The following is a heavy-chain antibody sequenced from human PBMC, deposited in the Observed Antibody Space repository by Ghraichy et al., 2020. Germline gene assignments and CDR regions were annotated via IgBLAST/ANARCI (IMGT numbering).Heavy chain of an antibody. CDR2: INPNSGGT. CDR1: GYTFTGYY. D-gene: IGHD2-21*02. Sequence: ASVKVSCKASGYTFTGYYMHWVRQAPGQGLEWMGWINPNSGGTNYAQKFQGWVTMTRDTSISTAYMELSRLRSDDTAVYYCAREYSGRYCGGDCYSYYYGMDVWGQGNTVTVSS. CDR3: AREYSGRYCGGDCYSYYYGMDV. V-gene: IGHV1-2*04. J-gene: IGHJ6*02.